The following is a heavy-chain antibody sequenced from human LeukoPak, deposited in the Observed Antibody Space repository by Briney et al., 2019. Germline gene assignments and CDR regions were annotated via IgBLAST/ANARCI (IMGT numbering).Heavy chain of an antibody. CDR2: IFPGMLDT. Sequence: GEPLNISSQAFVSNFATFWIVGARQMPGKGLECMGMIFPGMLDTRYSPSFQGQVTISADTFINTAYLHGSSLHASDTAMYYCAKFHATWYGESWGQGTLVTVSS. D-gene: IGHD6-13*01. CDR3: AKFHATWYGES. CDR1: VSNFATFW. J-gene: IGHJ5*02. V-gene: IGHV5-51*01.